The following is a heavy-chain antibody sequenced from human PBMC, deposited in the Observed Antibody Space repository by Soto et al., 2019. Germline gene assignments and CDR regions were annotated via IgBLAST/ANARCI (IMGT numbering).Heavy chain of an antibody. D-gene: IGHD3-9*01. V-gene: IGHV5-10-1*01. J-gene: IGHJ6*02. Sequence: GESLKISCKGSGYSFTSYWISWVRQMPGKGLEWMGRIDPSDSYTNYSPSFQGHVTISADKSISTAYLQWSSLKASDTAMYYCARLELGRYFDWFRPYYYYYGMDVWGQGTTVTVSS. CDR1: GYSFTSYW. CDR3: ARLELGRYFDWFRPYYYYYGMDV. CDR2: IDPSDSYT.